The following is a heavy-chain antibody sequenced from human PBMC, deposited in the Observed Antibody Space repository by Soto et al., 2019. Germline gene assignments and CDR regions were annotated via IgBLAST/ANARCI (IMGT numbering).Heavy chain of an antibody. CDR2: IYYSGST. D-gene: IGHD3-3*01. Sequence: PSETLSLTCTVSGGSISSGDYYWSWIRQPPGKGLEWIGYIYYSGSTYYNPSLKSRVTISVDTSKNQFSLKLSSVTAADTAVYYRNTNVSTYYDFWSGHLVPDAFDIWGQGTMVTVSS. CDR1: GGSISSGDYY. CDR3: NTNVSTYYDFWSGHLVPDAFDI. V-gene: IGHV4-30-4*01. J-gene: IGHJ3*02.